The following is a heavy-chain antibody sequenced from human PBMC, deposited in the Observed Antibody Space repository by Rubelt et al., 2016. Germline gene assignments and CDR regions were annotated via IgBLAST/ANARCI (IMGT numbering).Heavy chain of an antibody. V-gene: IGHV4-34*01. D-gene: IGHD2-15*01. Sequence: WIGEINHSGSTNYNPSLKSRVTISVDTSKNQFSLKLSSVTAADTAVYYCARHSCSSYGRYFQHWGQGTLVTVSS. CDR2: INHSGST. CDR3: ARHSCSSYGRYFQH. J-gene: IGHJ1*01.